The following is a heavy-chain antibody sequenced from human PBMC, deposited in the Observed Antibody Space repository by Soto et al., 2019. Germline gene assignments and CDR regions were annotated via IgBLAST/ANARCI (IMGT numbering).Heavy chain of an antibody. CDR2: ISAYNGNT. D-gene: IGHD7-27*01. V-gene: IGHV1-18*01. CDR3: AREPSEANWGLTFDY. Sequence: ASVKVSCKASGYTFTSYGISWVRQAPGQGLEWMGWISAYNGNTNYAQKLQGRVTMTTDTSTSTAYMELRSLRSDDTAVYYCAREPSEANWGLTFDYWGQGTLVTVSS. J-gene: IGHJ4*02. CDR1: GYTFTSYG.